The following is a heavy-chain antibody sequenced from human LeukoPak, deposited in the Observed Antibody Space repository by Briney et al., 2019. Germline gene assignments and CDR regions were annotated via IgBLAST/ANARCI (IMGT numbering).Heavy chain of an antibody. CDR1: GGSISGYY. V-gene: IGHV4-59*01. D-gene: IGHD1-26*01. CDR3: AREGSGNTGGFDY. J-gene: IGHJ4*02. CDR2: IYYSGST. Sequence: SSETLSLTCTVSGGSISGYYWSWIRQPPGKGLEWIGYIYYSGSTNYNPSLKSRVTISVDTSKNQFSLKLSSVTAADTAVYYCAREGSGNTGGFDYWGQGTLVTVSS.